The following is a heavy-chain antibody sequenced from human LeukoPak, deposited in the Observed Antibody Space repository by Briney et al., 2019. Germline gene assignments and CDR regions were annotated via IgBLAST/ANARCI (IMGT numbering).Heavy chain of an antibody. D-gene: IGHD6-19*01. CDR2: IIPIFGTA. Sequence: SVKVSCKASGGTFSSYAISWVRQAPGQGLEWMGGIIPIFGTANYAQKFQGRVTITTDESTSTAYMELSSLRSEDTAVYYCARDRGSGWLPYYFDYWGQGTLVTVSS. V-gene: IGHV1-69*05. CDR1: GGTFSSYA. CDR3: ARDRGSGWLPYYFDY. J-gene: IGHJ4*02.